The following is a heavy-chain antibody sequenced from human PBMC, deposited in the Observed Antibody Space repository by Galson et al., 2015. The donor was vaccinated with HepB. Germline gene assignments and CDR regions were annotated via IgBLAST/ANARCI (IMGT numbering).Heavy chain of an antibody. J-gene: IGHJ4*02. CDR1: GFTFSSYA. CDR3: ARDPPDYDILTGQELFDY. CDR2: ISYDGSNK. Sequence: SLRLSCAASGFTFSSYAMHWVRQAPGKGLEWVAVISYDGSNKYYADSVKGRFTISRDNSKNTLYLQMNSLRAEDTAVYYCARDPPDYDILTGQELFDYWGQGTLVTVSS. D-gene: IGHD3-9*01. V-gene: IGHV3-30*04.